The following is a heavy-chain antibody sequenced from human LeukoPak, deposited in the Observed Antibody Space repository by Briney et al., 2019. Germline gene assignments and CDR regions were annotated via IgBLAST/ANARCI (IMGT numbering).Heavy chain of an antibody. CDR1: GFTFSDYG. CDR3: AKVFEVRGARRPKDY. J-gene: IGHJ4*02. D-gene: IGHD3-10*01. CDR2: ISYDGGNK. V-gene: IGHV3-30*18. Sequence: GRSLRLSCAAPGFTFSDYGMHWVRQAPGKGLEWVALISYDGGNKFYADSVRDRFTISRDNSKNTLFLQMNSLRIEDTAVYYCAKVFEVRGARRPKDYWGQGTLVIVSS.